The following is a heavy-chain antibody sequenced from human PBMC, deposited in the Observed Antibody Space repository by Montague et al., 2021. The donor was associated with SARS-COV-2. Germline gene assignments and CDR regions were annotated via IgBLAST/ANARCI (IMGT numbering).Heavy chain of an antibody. CDR1: GGSLNNYF. Sequence: SETLSLTCTVSGGSLNNYFWGWIRKPQGKGLERVGYSSNSGSTKYNPSLQSRVTISVDTARNQFSLKLLSVTAADTAFYYCARVDSSGPGEYWGQGILVSVSS. J-gene: IGHJ4*02. CDR3: ARVDSSGPGEY. D-gene: IGHD3-22*01. CDR2: SSNSGST. V-gene: IGHV4-59*08.